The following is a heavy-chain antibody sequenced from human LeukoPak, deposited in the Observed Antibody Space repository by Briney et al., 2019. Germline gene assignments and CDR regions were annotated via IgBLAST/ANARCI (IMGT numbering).Heavy chain of an antibody. CDR3: ARRIRVSSGHNWFDP. Sequence: SETLSLTCTVSGGSISSSSYYWGWIRQPPGKGLEWIGSIYYSGSTYYNPSLKSRVTISVDTSKNQFSLKLSPVTAADTAVYYCARRIRVSSGHNWFDPWGQGTLVTVSS. CDR2: IYYSGST. J-gene: IGHJ5*02. V-gene: IGHV4-39*01. D-gene: IGHD3-22*01. CDR1: GGSISSSSYY.